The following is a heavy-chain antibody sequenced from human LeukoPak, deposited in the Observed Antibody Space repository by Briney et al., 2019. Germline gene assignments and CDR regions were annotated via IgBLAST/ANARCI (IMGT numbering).Heavy chain of an antibody. CDR1: GFTFTSYA. V-gene: IGHV3-23*01. CDR2: ISGSGGST. J-gene: IGHJ6*02. CDR3: ARALPISMIVVVYPGGMDV. Sequence: GGSQRLSCAASGFTFTSYAMSWVRQAPGKGLEWVSAISGSGGSTYYADSVKGRFTISRDNSKNTLYLQMNSLRAEDTAVYYCARALPISMIVVVYPGGMDVWGQGTTVTVSS. D-gene: IGHD3-22*01.